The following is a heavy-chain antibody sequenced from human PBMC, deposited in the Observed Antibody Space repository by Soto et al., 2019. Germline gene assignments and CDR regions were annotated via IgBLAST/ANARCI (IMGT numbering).Heavy chain of an antibody. CDR3: AREGAGSYWFDP. CDR1: GGSISSGGYY. Sequence: QVQLQESGPGLVEPSQTLSLTCTISGGSISSGGYYRSWIRQHPTEGLEWIGYIHNNGATYYNPSLSSRVTISADTSKTQFSLNVYSVTAADTAVYYCAREGAGSYWFDPWGQGVLVTVSS. CDR2: IHNNGAT. D-gene: IGHD3-10*01. J-gene: IGHJ5*02. V-gene: IGHV4-31*03.